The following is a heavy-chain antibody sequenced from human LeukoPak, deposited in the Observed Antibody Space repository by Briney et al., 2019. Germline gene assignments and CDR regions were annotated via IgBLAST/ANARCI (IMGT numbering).Heavy chain of an antibody. Sequence: SSETLSLTCPVSAASITTYYWSWIRQPPGKGLEWVGYIFYTGDTPYSPSLKSRVTISLDTSKNQFSLKLRSVTAADTAVYYCARLKMGAYFDLWGRGTLVTVPS. CDR1: AASITTYY. D-gene: IGHD3-16*01. J-gene: IGHJ2*01. CDR2: IFYTGDT. V-gene: IGHV4-59*08. CDR3: ARLKMGAYFDL.